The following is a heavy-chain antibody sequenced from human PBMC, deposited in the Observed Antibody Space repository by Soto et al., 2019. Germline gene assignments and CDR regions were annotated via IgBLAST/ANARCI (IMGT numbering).Heavy chain of an antibody. Sequence: PSETLSLTCTVSGGSISSGDYYWSWIRQPPGKGLEWIGYIYYSGSTYYNPSLKSRVTISVDTSKNQFSLKLSSVTAADTAVYYCASGRNVEKGFDYWGQGTLVTVS. J-gene: IGHJ4*02. D-gene: IGHD1-1*01. CDR1: GGSISSGDYY. CDR3: ASGRNVEKGFDY. V-gene: IGHV4-30-4*01. CDR2: IYYSGST.